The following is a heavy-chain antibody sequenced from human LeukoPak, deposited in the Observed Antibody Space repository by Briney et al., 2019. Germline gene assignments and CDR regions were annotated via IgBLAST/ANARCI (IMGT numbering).Heavy chain of an antibody. CDR2: INHSGST. Sequence: SETLSLTCAVYGGSFSGYYWSWLRQPPGKGLEWIGEINHSGSTNYNPSLKSRVTISVDTSKNQFSLKLCSVTAADTAVYYCSGSYRQPTTDYWGQGTLVTVSS. V-gene: IGHV4-34*01. CDR3: SGSYRQPTTDY. CDR1: GGSFSGYY. D-gene: IGHD3-16*02. J-gene: IGHJ4*02.